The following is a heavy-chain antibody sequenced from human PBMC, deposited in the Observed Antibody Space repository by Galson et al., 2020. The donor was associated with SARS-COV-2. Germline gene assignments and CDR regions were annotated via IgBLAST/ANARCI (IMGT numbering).Heavy chain of an antibody. J-gene: IGHJ6*02. Sequence: NSGGSLRLSCAASGFPFSTYSMNWVRLAPGKGLEWVSSISTSSSYTYYVDSVKGRFSISRDNPRNALYLQMNSLRAEDTAVYYCARDEGIRGYNYGRLYYGMDVWGQGTTVTVSS. V-gene: IGHV3-21*01. CDR3: ARDEGIRGYNYGRLYYGMDV. CDR1: GFPFSTYS. CDR2: ISTSSSYT. D-gene: IGHD5-18*01.